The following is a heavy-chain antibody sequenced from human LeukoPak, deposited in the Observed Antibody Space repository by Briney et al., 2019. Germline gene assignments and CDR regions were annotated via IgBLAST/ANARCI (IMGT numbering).Heavy chain of an antibody. V-gene: IGHV3-74*03. CDR3: VSRILTSFDN. CDR1: GFTVSSNY. CDR2: INNDGSST. Sequence: GGSLRLSCAASGFTVSSNYMSWVRQAPGKGLEWVSHINNDGSSTKYADSVKGRFTISRDNAKNTLYLQMNSLRVEDTAVYYCVSRILTSFDNWGQGTLVTVSS. D-gene: IGHD2/OR15-2a*01. J-gene: IGHJ4*02.